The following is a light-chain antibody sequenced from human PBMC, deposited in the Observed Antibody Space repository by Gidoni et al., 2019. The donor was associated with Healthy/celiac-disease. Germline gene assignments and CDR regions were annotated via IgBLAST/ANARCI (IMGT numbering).Light chain of an antibody. J-gene: IGLJ2*01. CDR2: DVS. Sequence: QSALTQPRPRYGSPGQSVTISCTGTSSDVGGDNYVSWYQQHPGRAPKLMIYDVSNRPSGVPARFSVSKSGNTASLTISGLQAEDEADYYCCSYAGSYTVFGGGTKLTVL. V-gene: IGLV2-11*01. CDR3: CSYAGSYTV. CDR1: SSDVGGDNY.